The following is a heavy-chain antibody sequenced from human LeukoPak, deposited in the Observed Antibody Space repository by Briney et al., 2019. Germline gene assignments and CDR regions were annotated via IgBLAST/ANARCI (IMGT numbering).Heavy chain of an antibody. CDR2: ISGSGGST. CDR3: AKDWRLMVGATPDY. J-gene: IGHJ4*02. CDR1: GFTFSSYA. Sequence: PGGSLRLSCAASGFTFSSYAMSWVRQAPGKGLEWVSAISGSGGSTYYADSVKGRFTISRDNSKNTLYLQMKSLRAEDTAVYYFAKDWRLMVGATPDYWAQGTLVTVSS. V-gene: IGHV3-23*01. D-gene: IGHD1-26*01.